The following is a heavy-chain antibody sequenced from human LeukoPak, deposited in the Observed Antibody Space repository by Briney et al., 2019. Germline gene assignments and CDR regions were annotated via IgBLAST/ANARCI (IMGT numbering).Heavy chain of an antibody. J-gene: IGHJ4*02. D-gene: IGHD3-22*01. Sequence: GGSLRLSCAASGFTFNTYAMSWVRQAPGKGLEWVSGITSGANTYYADSVKGRFTISRDNSKNTLYLQMNSLRAEDTAVYYCARESYYDSSGYYATHWGQGTLVTVSS. CDR2: ITSGANT. CDR3: ARESYYDSSGYYATH. CDR1: GFTFNTYA. V-gene: IGHV3-23*01.